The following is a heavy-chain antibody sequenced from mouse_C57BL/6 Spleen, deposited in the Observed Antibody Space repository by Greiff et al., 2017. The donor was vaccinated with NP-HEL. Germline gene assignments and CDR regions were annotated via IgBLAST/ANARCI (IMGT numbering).Heavy chain of an antibody. CDR2: INPGSGGT. V-gene: IGHV1-54*01. CDR3: ARSGTTVVEFDY. CDR1: GYAFTNYL. D-gene: IGHD1-1*01. J-gene: IGHJ2*01. Sequence: VQLQQSGAELVRPGTSVKVSCKASGYAFTNYLIEWVKQRPGQGLEWIGVINPGSGGTNYNEKFKGKATLTADKSSSTAYMQLSSLTSEDSAVYFCARSGTTVVEFDYWGQGTTLTVSS.